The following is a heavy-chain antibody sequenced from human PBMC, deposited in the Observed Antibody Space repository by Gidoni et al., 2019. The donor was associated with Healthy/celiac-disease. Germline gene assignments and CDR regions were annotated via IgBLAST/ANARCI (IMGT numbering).Heavy chain of an antibody. CDR2: IYYSGSS. CDR3: AREYSGSYYVDY. J-gene: IGHJ4*02. Sequence: QLQLQESGPGLVKPSETLSLTCTVSGGSISSSSYYWGWIRQPPGTGLEWIGSIYYSGSSSYTPSLQSRVTISVDTSKNQFSLKLSSVTAADTAVYYCAREYSGSYYVDYWGQGTLVTVSS. V-gene: IGHV4-39*02. CDR1: GGSISSSSYY. D-gene: IGHD1-26*01.